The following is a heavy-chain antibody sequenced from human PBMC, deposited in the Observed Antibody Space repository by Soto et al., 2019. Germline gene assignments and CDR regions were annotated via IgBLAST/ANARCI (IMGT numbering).Heavy chain of an antibody. V-gene: IGHV1-46*03. Sequence: ASVKVSCKASGYTFTSYYMHWVRQAPGQGLEWMGIINPSGGSTSYAQKFQGRVTMTRDTSTSTVYMELSSLRSEDAAVYYCAIMDTAMVDFDYWGQGTLVTVSS. CDR3: AIMDTAMVDFDY. CDR1: GYTFTSYY. J-gene: IGHJ4*02. D-gene: IGHD5-18*01. CDR2: INPSGGST.